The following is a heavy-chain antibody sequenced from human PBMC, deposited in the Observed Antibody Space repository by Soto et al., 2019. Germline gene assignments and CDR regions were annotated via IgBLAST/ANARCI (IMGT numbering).Heavy chain of an antibody. CDR2: IYWDDDK. J-gene: IGHJ4*02. V-gene: IGHV2-5*02. D-gene: IGHD4-17*01. CDR3: AHAGDYGLLSFDR. Sequence: QITLKESGPPLVRPSQTLTLTCAFSGFSLTTTGMGVAWIRQPPGKALEWLALIYWDDDKRYNPSLKNRLTVSKDTSTNRVVLTITNMIPEDTGTYFCAHAGDYGLLSFDRWGPGTLVTVSS. CDR1: GFSLTTTGMG.